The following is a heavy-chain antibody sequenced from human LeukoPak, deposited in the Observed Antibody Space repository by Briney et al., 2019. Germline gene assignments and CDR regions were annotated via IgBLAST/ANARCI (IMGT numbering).Heavy chain of an antibody. V-gene: IGHV5-51*01. J-gene: IGHJ4*02. D-gene: IGHD5-18*01. CDR2: INPGDSDT. CDR1: GYSFTSYW. Sequence: GSLKISFKGSGYSFTSYWIGLVRQMSGKGLELMWIINPGDSDTRYSPSFQGQVTISADKSISTAYLQWSSLKASDTARYYCARFGYSYGYVFDYWGQGTLVTVSS. CDR3: ARFGYSYGYVFDY.